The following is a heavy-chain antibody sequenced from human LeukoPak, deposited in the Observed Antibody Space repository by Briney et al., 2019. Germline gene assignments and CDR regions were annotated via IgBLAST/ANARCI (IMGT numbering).Heavy chain of an antibody. CDR1: GFTFSTYS. J-gene: IGHJ4*02. CDR2: ISSSGTYV. D-gene: IGHD1-26*01. CDR3: ARDPSRWELLNFDY. Sequence: GGSLRLSCTASGFTFSTYSMNWVRQAPGKGLEWVSSISSSGTYVYYADSLKGRFTISRDNAKDSLYPQMNSLRAEDTAVYYCARDPSRWELLNFDYWGQGTLVTVSS. V-gene: IGHV3-21*01.